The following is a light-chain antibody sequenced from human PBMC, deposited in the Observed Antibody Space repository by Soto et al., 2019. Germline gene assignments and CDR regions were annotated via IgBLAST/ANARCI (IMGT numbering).Light chain of an antibody. J-gene: IGLJ3*02. CDR3: SSYTSSSTRV. CDR2: DVS. Sequence: QSALTQPASVSGSPGQSITISCTGTSSDVGGYNYVSWYQQHPGKAPKLMIYDVSNRPSVVSNRFSGSKSGNTASLPISGLQAEDEADYYRSSYTSSSTRVFGGGTKLTVL. CDR1: SSDVGGYNY. V-gene: IGLV2-14*01.